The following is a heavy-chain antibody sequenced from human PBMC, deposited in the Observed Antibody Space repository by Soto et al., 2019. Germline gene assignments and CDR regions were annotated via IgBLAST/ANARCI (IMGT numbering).Heavy chain of an antibody. V-gene: IGHV4-34*01. CDR2: INHRGSS. CDR1: GGSLSGYY. CDR3: ARSDNRNSLYGVDV. D-gene: IGHD1-7*01. J-gene: IGHJ6*02. Sequence: ASEALSLICAVNGGSLSGYYWSWIRQSPGKGLEWIGEINHRGSSDYNPSLKSRVTISIDASKNHVTLELTSVTAADTAVYYCARSDNRNSLYGVDVWGQGTAVTV.